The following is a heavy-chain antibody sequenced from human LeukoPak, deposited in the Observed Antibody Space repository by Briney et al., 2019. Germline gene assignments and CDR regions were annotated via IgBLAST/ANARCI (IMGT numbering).Heavy chain of an antibody. J-gene: IGHJ6*02. CDR1: GFTFSSYG. D-gene: IGHD3-10*01. Sequence: GRSLRPSCAVSGFTFSSYGMHWVRQAPGKGLEWVAVISHDGSSKYYAESVKGRFTISRDNSKNTQYLQMNSLRPEDTAVYYCAKDQAGDYFYYGMDVWGQGTTVTVSS. CDR2: ISHDGSSK. V-gene: IGHV3-30*18. CDR3: AKDQAGDYFYYGMDV.